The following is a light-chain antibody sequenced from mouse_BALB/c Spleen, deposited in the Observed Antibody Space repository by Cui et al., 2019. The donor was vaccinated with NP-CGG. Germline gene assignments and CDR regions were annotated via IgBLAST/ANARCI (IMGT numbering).Light chain of an antibody. V-gene: IGLV1*01. Sequence: QAVVTQESALTTSPGETVTLTCRQSPGPVTTSNYANWVQEKPDHLFTGLIGGTNNRPPGVPARFSGSLIGDKAALTITGAQTEDEAIYFCALWYSNHWVFGGGTKLTVL. CDR3: ALWYSNHWV. CDR1: PGPVTTSNY. CDR2: GTN. J-gene: IGLJ1*01.